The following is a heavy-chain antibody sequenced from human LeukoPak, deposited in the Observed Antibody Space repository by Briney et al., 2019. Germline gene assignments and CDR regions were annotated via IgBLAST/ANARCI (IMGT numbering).Heavy chain of an antibody. Sequence: ASVKVSCKASGYTFTSYGISWVRQAPGQGLEWMGWISAYNGNTNYAQKLQGRVTMTRDTSISTAYMELSRLRSDDTAVYYCARDGARGQQLVTLGYWGQGTLVTVSS. CDR3: ARDGARGQQLVTLGY. J-gene: IGHJ4*02. D-gene: IGHD6-13*01. V-gene: IGHV1-18*01. CDR2: ISAYNGNT. CDR1: GYTFTSYG.